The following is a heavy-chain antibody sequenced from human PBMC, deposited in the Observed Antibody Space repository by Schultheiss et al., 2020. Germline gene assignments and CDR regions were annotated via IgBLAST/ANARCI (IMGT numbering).Heavy chain of an antibody. V-gene: IGHV3-30*18. CDR3: AKGSGVAGTPRWFDP. CDR2: ISYDGSNK. Sequence: GGSLRLSCAASGFTFSSYGMHWVRQAPGKGLEWVAVISYDGSNKYYADSVKGRFTISRDNSKNTLYLQVNSLRAEDTAVYYCAKGSGVAGTPRWFDPWGQGTLVTVSS. J-gene: IGHJ5*02. CDR1: GFTFSSYG. D-gene: IGHD6-19*01.